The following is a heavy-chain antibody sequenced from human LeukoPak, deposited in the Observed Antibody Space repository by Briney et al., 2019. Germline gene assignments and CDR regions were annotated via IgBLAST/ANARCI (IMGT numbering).Heavy chain of an antibody. Sequence: SETLSLTCIVSVGSISSYYWSWIRQPAGKGLEWIGRIHSSGSTDYNPSLKSRVSMSVDTSKNQFSLKLSSVTAADTAVYYCARLYGSGSSLYFDYWGQGTLVTVSS. CDR1: VGSISSYY. J-gene: IGHJ4*02. CDR2: IHSSGST. D-gene: IGHD3-10*01. CDR3: ARLYGSGSSLYFDY. V-gene: IGHV4-4*07.